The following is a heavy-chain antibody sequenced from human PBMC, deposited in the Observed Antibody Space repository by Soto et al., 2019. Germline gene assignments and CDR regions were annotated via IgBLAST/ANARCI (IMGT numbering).Heavy chain of an antibody. CDR3: VNDRSVPGDSDS. J-gene: IGHJ5*01. Sequence: PGGSRTLSCVASGFTFSNYSIGWLRPRQGKGLEWVSAISGGGGSTYYADSVKGRFTISRDNSKNTLYLQMNSLRVEDSAVYYRVNDRSVPGDSDSWGQGTLVTVSS. V-gene: IGHV3-23*01. D-gene: IGHD2-21*01. CDR1: GFTFSNYS. CDR2: ISGGGGST.